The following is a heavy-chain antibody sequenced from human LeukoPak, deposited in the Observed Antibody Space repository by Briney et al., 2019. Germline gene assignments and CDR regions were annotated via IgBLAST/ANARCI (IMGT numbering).Heavy chain of an antibody. V-gene: IGHV3-48*03. CDR3: ARDLTVTTDYGMDV. CDR2: ITSSGSTR. D-gene: IGHD4-17*01. CDR1: GFSFSSYE. J-gene: IGHJ6*04. Sequence: GGSLRLSCAASGFSFSSYEMDWVRQAPGKGLEWLSYITSSGSTRYYADSVKGRFTISRDNAKNSLYLQMNSLRAEDTAVYYCARDLTVTTDYGMDVWGKGTTVTVSS.